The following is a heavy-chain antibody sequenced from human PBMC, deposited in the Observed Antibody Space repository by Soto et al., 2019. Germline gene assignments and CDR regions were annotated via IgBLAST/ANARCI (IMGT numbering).Heavy chain of an antibody. CDR2: ISSSSSYI. CDR3: ARDWGDYGDYFDYPSALDY. J-gene: IGHJ4*02. CDR1: GFTFSSYS. D-gene: IGHD4-17*01. V-gene: IGHV3-21*01. Sequence: EVQLVESGGGLVKPGGSLRLSCAASGFTFSSYSMNWVRQAPGKGLEWVSSISSSSSYIYYADSVKGRFTISRDNAKNYLYLQRNSLRAEDTVVYSCARDWGDYGDYFDYPSALDYWGQGTLVTVSS.